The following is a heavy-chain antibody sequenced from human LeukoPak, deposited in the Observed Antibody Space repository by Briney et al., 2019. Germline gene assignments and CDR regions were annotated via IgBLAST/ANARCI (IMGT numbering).Heavy chain of an antibody. J-gene: IGHJ4*02. CDR3: ARAGWIITSGIDY. Sequence: SETLSLTCGVSGYSISRGYYWAWIRQPPGKGLEWIGTIYHTGSTYYTPSLGSRVTISVDTSKNEFPLNLNSVTAADTAVYYCARAGWIITSGIDYWGQGALVTVSS. D-gene: IGHD3-10*01. V-gene: IGHV4-38-2*01. CDR2: IYHTGST. CDR1: GYSISRGYY.